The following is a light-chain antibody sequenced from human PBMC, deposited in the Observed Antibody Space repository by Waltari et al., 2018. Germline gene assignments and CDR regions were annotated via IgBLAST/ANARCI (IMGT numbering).Light chain of an antibody. CDR3: CSYAGDYTYV. Sequence: QSALTQPRSVSGSPGQSVTISCTGTSSAVGGTKFVSWYQQHPGKAPKFMIYDVSKRPSGVPDRFSGSKSGNTASLTISGLQAEDEAEYYCCSYAGDYTYVFGTGTKVTVL. V-gene: IGLV2-11*01. CDR1: SSAVGGTKF. J-gene: IGLJ1*01. CDR2: DVS.